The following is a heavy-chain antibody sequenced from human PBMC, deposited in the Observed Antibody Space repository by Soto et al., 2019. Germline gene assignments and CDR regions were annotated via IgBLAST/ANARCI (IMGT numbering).Heavy chain of an antibody. Sequence: GGSLRLSCAASGFTFNNYAMNWVRQAPGKGLEWVSAISGSGAGTYYADSVKGRFTISRDNSNNTLYLQMNSLRVEDTAIYYCAKDKVAGIWGVWFDPWGQGTLVTVSS. CDR3: AKDKVAGIWGVWFDP. CDR1: GFTFNNYA. V-gene: IGHV3-23*01. D-gene: IGHD6-19*01. J-gene: IGHJ5*02. CDR2: ISGSGAGT.